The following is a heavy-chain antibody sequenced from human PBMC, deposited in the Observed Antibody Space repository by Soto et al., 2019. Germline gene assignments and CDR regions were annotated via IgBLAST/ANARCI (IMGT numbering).Heavy chain of an antibody. CDR3: ATAEVDY. J-gene: IGHJ4*02. V-gene: IGHV3-74*01. Sequence: GGSLRLSCAVSGFTFANHWMHWVRQAPGKGLEWVSRMNSDGSTTDYADSVKGRFTVSRDNAKNTLYLQMNSMRAEDTAVYYCATAEVDYWGPGTLVTVSS. CDR1: GFTFANHW. CDR2: MNSDGSTT.